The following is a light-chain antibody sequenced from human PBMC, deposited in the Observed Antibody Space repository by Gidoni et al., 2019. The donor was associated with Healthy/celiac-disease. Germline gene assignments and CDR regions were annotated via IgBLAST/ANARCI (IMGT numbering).Light chain of an antibody. J-gene: IGKJ2*01. CDR1: QSVLYSSNNKNY. CDR3: HQYYSTPPMYT. V-gene: IGKV4-1*01. Sequence: DIVMTQSPDSMAVSLGERATINCKSSQSVLYSSNNKNYLAWYQQKPGQPPKLLIYWASTRESGVPDRFSGSGSGTDFTLTISSLQAEDVAVYYCHQYYSTPPMYTFGQXTKLEIK. CDR2: WAS.